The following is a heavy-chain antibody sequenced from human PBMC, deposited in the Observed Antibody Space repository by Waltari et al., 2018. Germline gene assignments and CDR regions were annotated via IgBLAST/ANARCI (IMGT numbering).Heavy chain of an antibody. CDR3: ARGTIVVVRGLDY. D-gene: IGHD3-22*01. CDR1: GGSFSGYY. V-gene: IGHV4-34*01. CDR2: INHSGST. Sequence: QVQLQQWGAGLLKPSETLSLTCAVYGGSFSGYYWSSIRQPPGKGLEWIGEINHSGSTNYNPSLKSRVTISVDTSKNQFSLKLSSVTAADTAVYYCARGTIVVVRGLDYWGQGTLVTVSS. J-gene: IGHJ4*02.